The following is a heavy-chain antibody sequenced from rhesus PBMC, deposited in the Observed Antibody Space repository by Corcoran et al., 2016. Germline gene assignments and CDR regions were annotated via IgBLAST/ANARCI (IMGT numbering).Heavy chain of an antibody. D-gene: IGHD3-16*01. CDR1: GGSFSSNW. Sequence: QVQLQESGPGLVKPSETLSLTCAGSGGSFSSNWWTWIRQPPGKGLERIGEINGNGGNTNYNPSLKSRVTFSNDASKNEFSLKLSSVPAADTAVYYCASQFFYSGNYYLDYWGQGVLVTVSS. J-gene: IGHJ4*01. V-gene: IGHV4-80*01. CDR3: ASQFFYSGNYYLDY. CDR2: INGNGGNT.